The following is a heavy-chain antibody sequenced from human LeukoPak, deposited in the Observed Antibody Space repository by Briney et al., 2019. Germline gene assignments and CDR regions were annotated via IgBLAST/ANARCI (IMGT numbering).Heavy chain of an antibody. CDR1: GFTFSSYD. D-gene: IGHD1-26*01. CDR2: IGTAGDT. V-gene: IGHV3-13*01. Sequence: GGSLRLSCAASGFTFSSYDMHWVRQATGKGLEWVSAIGTAGDTYYPGSVKGRFTISRENAKNSLYLQMNSLRAGDTAVYYCARAGSIVGANQFDYWGQGTLVTVSS. J-gene: IGHJ4*02. CDR3: ARAGSIVGANQFDY.